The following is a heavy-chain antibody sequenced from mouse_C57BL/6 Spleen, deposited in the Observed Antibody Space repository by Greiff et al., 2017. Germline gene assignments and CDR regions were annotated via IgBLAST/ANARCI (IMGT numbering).Heavy chain of an antibody. D-gene: IGHD2-3*01. V-gene: IGHV1-15*01. CDR1: GYTFTDYE. CDR2: IDPETGGT. J-gene: IGHJ2*01. CDR3: TRYDGYPRY. Sequence: VQLQQSGAELVRPGASVTLSCKASGYTFTDYEMHWVKQTPVHGLEWIGAIDPETGGTAYNQKFKGKAILTADKSSSTAYMELRSLTSEDSAVYYCTRYDGYPRYWGQGTTLTVSS.